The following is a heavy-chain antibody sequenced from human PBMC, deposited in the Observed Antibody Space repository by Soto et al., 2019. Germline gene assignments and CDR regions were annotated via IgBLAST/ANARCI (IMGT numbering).Heavy chain of an antibody. CDR1: GGTFSSYA. J-gene: IGHJ4*02. D-gene: IGHD2-15*01. CDR2: IIPIFGTA. CDR3: ARDHNGGNVFDY. Sequence: QVQLVQSGAAVKKPGSSVKVSCKASGGTFSSYAISWVRQAPGQGLEWMGGIIPIFGTANYAQKFQGRVTITADESTSTADMELSSLRSEDTAVYYCARDHNGGNVFDYWGQGTLVTVSS. V-gene: IGHV1-69*01.